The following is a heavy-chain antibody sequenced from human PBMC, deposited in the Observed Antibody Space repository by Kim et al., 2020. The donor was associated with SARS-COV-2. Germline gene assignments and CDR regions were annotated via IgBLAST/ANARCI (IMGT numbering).Heavy chain of an antibody. CDR1: GYTLTELS. V-gene: IGHV1-24*01. J-gene: IGHJ4*02. CDR3: GISSGWSPQIDY. Sequence: ASVKVSCKVSGYTLTELSMHWVRQAPGKGLEWMGGFDPEDGETIYAQKFQGRVTMTEDTSTDTAYMELSSLRSEDTAVYYCGISSGWSPQIDYWGQGTLVTVSS. CDR2: FDPEDGET. D-gene: IGHD6-19*01.